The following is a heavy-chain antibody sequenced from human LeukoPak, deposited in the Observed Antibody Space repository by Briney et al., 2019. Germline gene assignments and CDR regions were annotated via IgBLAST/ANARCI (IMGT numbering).Heavy chain of an antibody. J-gene: IGHJ4*02. CDR1: GDSISSYY. CDR2: IYTSGTT. Sequence: SETLSLTCTVSGDSISSYYFNWIGQPAGKGLEWLGRIYTSGTTYYNPSLKSRLTMSVDTSKNQFSLKLRSVTAADSALYFCALLGSSALDYWGQGVLVTVSS. D-gene: IGHD3-22*01. V-gene: IGHV4-4*07. CDR3: ALLGSSALDY.